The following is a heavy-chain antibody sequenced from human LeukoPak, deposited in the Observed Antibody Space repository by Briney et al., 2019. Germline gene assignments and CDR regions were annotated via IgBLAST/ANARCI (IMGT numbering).Heavy chain of an antibody. V-gene: IGHV4-39*01. CDR1: GGSIITNSYY. Sequence: SETLSLTCAVSGGSIITNSYYWAWNRQPPGKGLEWIGTTFHSGSTYSNPSLKSRVTISVDTSKNQFSLRLSSVTAADTAVYSCARITGTPTHFDYWGQGTLVTVSS. CDR2: TFHSGST. D-gene: IGHD1-20*01. J-gene: IGHJ4*02. CDR3: ARITGTPTHFDY.